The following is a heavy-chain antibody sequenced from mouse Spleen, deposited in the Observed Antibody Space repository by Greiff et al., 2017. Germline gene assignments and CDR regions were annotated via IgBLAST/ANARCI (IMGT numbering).Heavy chain of an antibody. V-gene: IGHV1-7*01. D-gene: IGHD4-1*01. CDR1: GYTFTSYW. J-gene: IGHJ2*01. Sequence: VKLVESGAELAKPGASVKMSCKASGYTFTSYWMHWVKQRPGQGLEWIGYINPSTGYTEYNQKFKDKATLTADKSSSTAYMQLSSLTSEDSAVYYCARSGETWYFDYWGQGTTLTVSS. CDR3: ARSGETWYFDY. CDR2: INPSTGYT.